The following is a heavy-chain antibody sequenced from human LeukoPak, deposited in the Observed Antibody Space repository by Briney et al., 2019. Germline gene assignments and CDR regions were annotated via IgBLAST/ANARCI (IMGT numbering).Heavy chain of an antibody. Sequence: PGGSLRLSCAASGFTVSSNYMSWVRQAPGKGLEWVSVIYSGGSTYYADSVKGRFTISRDNSKNTLYLQMNSLRAEDTAVYYCARAHGSGEKYYFDYWGQGTLVTVSS. CDR2: IYSGGST. J-gene: IGHJ4*02. CDR1: GFTVSSNY. CDR3: ARAHGSGEKYYFDY. D-gene: IGHD3-10*01. V-gene: IGHV3-66*02.